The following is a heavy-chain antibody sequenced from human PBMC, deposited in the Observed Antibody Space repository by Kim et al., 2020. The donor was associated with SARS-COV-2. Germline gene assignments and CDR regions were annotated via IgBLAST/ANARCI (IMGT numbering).Heavy chain of an antibody. CDR3: ARGSGYLAY. Sequence: STIYYADSVKARFTISTDSAKNSVFLQMNSLRAEDTALYYCARGSGYLAYWGQGALVTVSS. V-gene: IGHV3-48*03. CDR2: STI. D-gene: IGHD3-22*01. J-gene: IGHJ4*02.